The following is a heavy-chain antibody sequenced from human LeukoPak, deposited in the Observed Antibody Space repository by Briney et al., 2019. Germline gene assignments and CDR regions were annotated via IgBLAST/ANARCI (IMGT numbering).Heavy chain of an antibody. Sequence: GASVKVSCKASGYTFTGYYMHWVRQAPGQGLEWMGWINPNSGGTNYAQKFQGWVTMTRDTSISTAYMELSRLRSDDTAVYYCAREKDSSSGDAFDIWGQGTMVTVSS. CDR3: AREKDSSSGDAFDI. D-gene: IGHD6-13*01. V-gene: IGHV1-2*04. J-gene: IGHJ3*02. CDR1: GYTFTGYY. CDR2: INPNSGGT.